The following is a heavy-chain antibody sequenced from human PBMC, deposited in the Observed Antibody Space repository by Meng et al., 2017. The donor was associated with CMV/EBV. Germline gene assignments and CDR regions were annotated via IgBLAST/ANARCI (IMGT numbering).Heavy chain of an antibody. CDR1: GFTFSNAW. Sequence: GESLKISCAASGFTFSNAWMSWVRQATGKGLEWVGRIKSKTDGGTTDYAAPVKGRFTISRDDSKNTLYLQMNSLKTGDTAVYYCTTARDTAIDYWGQGTLVTVSS. CDR2: IKSKTDGGTT. D-gene: IGHD5-18*01. V-gene: IGHV3-15*01. J-gene: IGHJ4*02. CDR3: TTARDTAIDY.